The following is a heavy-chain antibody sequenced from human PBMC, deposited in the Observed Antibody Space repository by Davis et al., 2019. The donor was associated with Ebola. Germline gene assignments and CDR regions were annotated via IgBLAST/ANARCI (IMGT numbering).Heavy chain of an antibody. V-gene: IGHV4-61*01. CDR1: GGSVSSGSYY. J-gene: IGHJ6*02. Sequence: GSLRLSCTVSGGSVSSGSYYWSWIRQPPEKGLEWVGYIYYSGSTNYNPSLKSRVTISVDTSKNQFSLKLSSVTAADTAVYYCARAPEYYGSGSYYIVRTYGMDVWGQGTTVTVSS. CDR2: IYYSGST. D-gene: IGHD3-10*01. CDR3: ARAPEYYGSGSYYIVRTYGMDV.